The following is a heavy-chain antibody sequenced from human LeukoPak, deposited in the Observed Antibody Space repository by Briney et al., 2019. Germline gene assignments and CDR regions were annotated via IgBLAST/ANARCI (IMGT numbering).Heavy chain of an antibody. CDR2: INHSGST. V-gene: IGHV4-34*01. J-gene: IGHJ4*02. CDR1: GGSFSGYY. Sequence: PSETLSLTCAVYGGSFSGYYWSWIRQPPGKGLEWIGEINHSGSTNYNPSLKSRVTISVDTSKNQFSLKLSSVTAADTAVYYCASYCSSTSCPAGWGQGTLVTVSS. CDR3: ASYCSSTSCPAG. D-gene: IGHD2-2*01.